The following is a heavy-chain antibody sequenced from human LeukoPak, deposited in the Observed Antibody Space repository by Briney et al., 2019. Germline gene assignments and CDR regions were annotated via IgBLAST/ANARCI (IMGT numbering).Heavy chain of an antibody. CDR1: GFTFDDYA. Sequence: SLRLSCSASGFTFDDYAMHWVRQAPGKGLEWVSGISWNSGSIGYADSVKGRFTISRDNAKNSLYLQMNSLRAEDTALYYCAKGLNYDFWSGSQIDWGQGTLVTVSS. D-gene: IGHD3-3*01. J-gene: IGHJ4*02. CDR2: ISWNSGSI. CDR3: AKGLNYDFWSGSQID. V-gene: IGHV3-9*01.